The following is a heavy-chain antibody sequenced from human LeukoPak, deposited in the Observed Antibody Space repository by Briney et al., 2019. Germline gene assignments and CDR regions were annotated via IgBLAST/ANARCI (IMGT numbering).Heavy chain of an antibody. CDR3: ARTGTRDSSGYYYEGRGAFDI. Sequence: PSETLSLTCTVSGGSISSYYWSWIRQPPGKGLEWIGYIYYSGSTNYNPSLKSRVTISVDTSKNQFSLKLSSVTAADTAVYYCARTGTRDSSGYYYEGRGAFDIWGQGTMVTVSS. D-gene: IGHD3-22*01. CDR2: IYYSGST. J-gene: IGHJ3*02. V-gene: IGHV4-59*01. CDR1: GGSISSYY.